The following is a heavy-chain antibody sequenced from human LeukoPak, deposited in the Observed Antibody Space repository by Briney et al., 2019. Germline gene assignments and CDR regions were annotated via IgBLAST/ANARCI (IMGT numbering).Heavy chain of an antibody. CDR2: ISSSSSYI. V-gene: IGHV3-21*01. Sequence: PGGSLRLSCAASGFTFSSYSMNWVRQAPGKGLEWVSSISSSSSYIYYADSVKGRFTISRDNAKNSLYLQMNSLRAEDTAVYYCARDFWSGLTGLDWGQGTLVTVSS. J-gene: IGHJ4*02. D-gene: IGHD3-3*01. CDR1: GFTFSSYS. CDR3: ARDFWSGLTGLD.